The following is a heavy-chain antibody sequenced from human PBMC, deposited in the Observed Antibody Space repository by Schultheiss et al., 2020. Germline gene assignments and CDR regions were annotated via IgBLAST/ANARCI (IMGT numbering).Heavy chain of an antibody. CDR1: GYTFTGYY. Sequence: ASVKVSCKASGYTFTGYYLHWVRQAPGQGLEWMGWINPNSGGTNYAQKFQDRVTLTRDTSISTAYMELSSLRSDDTAVYYCASYITIFGVVDDSWGQGTLVTVSS. V-gene: IGHV1-2*02. CDR3: ASYITIFGVVDDS. D-gene: IGHD3-3*01. CDR2: INPNSGGT. J-gene: IGHJ4*02.